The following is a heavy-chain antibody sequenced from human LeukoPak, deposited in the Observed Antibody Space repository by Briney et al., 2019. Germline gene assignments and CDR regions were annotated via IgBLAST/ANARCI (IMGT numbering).Heavy chain of an antibody. CDR2: IYYSGST. J-gene: IGHJ4*02. CDR1: GGSISSHY. D-gene: IGHD3-22*01. Sequence: SETLSLTCTVSGGSISSHYWSWIRQPPGKGLEWIGYIYYSGSTNYNPSLKSRVTISVDTSKNQFSLKLSSVTAADTAVYYCASPPDSSGYPFDYWGQGTLVTVSS. V-gene: IGHV4-59*11. CDR3: ASPPDSSGYPFDY.